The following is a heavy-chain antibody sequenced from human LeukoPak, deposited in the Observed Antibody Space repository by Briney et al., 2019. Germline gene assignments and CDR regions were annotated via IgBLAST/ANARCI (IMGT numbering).Heavy chain of an antibody. CDR2: IYSGGSA. V-gene: IGHV3-53*01. Sequence: LARGSLRLSCAASEFTVSSNYMSWVRQAPGKGLEWVSVIYSGGSAYYADSVKGRFTISRDNSKNTLYLQMNSLRAEDTAVYYCARIVIGYFQHWGQGTLVTVSS. CDR1: EFTVSSNY. J-gene: IGHJ1*01. CDR3: ARIVIGYFQH. D-gene: IGHD2/OR15-2a*01.